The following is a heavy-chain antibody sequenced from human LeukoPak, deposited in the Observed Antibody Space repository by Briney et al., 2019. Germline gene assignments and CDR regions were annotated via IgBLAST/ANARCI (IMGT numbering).Heavy chain of an antibody. CDR2: IYYSGST. Sequence: SETLSLTCTVSGGSISNYYWSWIRQPPGKGLEWIGYIYYSGSTNYNPSLKSRVTISVDTSKKQFSLRLSSVTAADTAVYYCARGGGPFYFDYVWGSYRPFDYWGQGTLVTVSS. V-gene: IGHV4-59*01. CDR3: ARGGGPFYFDYVWGSYRPFDY. CDR1: GGSISNYY. D-gene: IGHD3-16*02. J-gene: IGHJ4*02.